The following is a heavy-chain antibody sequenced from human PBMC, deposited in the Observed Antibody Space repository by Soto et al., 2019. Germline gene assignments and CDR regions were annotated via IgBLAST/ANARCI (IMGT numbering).Heavy chain of an antibody. CDR3: ARDPYYDFWSGYYRSWFDP. CDR2: IYHNGGT. CDR1: GGSLSGYY. D-gene: IGHD3-3*01. V-gene: IGHV4-59*01. Sequence: SETLSLTCTVSGGSLSGYYWTWIRQPPGKGLEWIGYIYHNGGTSYNPSLKSRVSISLDRSRNQFSLKLTSATAADTAMYYCARDPYYDFWSGYYRSWFDPWGQGTLVTVSS. J-gene: IGHJ5*02.